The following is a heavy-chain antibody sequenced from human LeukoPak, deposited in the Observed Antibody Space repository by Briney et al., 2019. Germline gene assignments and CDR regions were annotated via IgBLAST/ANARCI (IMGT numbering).Heavy chain of an antibody. CDR1: GGSISSSNW. CDR2: IYHSGST. V-gene: IGHV4-4*02. CDR3: ARGAGAGYNLQPFDY. Sequence: SGTLSLTCAVSGGSISSSNWWSWVRQPPGEGLEWIGEIYHSGSTNYNPSLKSRVSISVDTSKNQFSLKLSSVTAADTAVYYCARGAGAGYNLQPFDYWGQGALVTVSS. J-gene: IGHJ4*02. D-gene: IGHD5-24*01.